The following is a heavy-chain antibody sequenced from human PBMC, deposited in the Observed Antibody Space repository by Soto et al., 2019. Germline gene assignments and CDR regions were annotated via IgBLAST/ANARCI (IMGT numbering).Heavy chain of an antibody. D-gene: IGHD2-21*02. CDR3: AKDAHVRDGDCSVADY. V-gene: IGHV3-30*18. J-gene: IGHJ4*02. CDR1: GFTFSNYG. Sequence: QVQLVESGGGVVQPGRSLRLSCAASGFTFSNYGMHWVRQAPGKGLEWVAAISYDGTNKYYADSVKGRFTISRNNSEHTLYLQMNRLRTEDTAIFYCAKDAHVRDGDCSVADYWGQGTLVTVSS. CDR2: ISYDGTNK.